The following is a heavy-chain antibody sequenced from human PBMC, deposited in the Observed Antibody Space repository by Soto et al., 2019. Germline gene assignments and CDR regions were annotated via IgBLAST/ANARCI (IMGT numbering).Heavy chain of an antibody. CDR3: ARGGYCSSPRCYQVYYYGMDV. Sequence: QEQLVQSGAEVKEPGASVKVSCQASGYTFTKYGISWVRQAPGQGLEWMGWISINQRNTNYAQNLQGRVTMTIDTYTSTAYMELRNLRYDDTAVYFCARGGYCSSPRCYQVYYYGMDVWGQGTTVTVSS. V-gene: IGHV1-18*01. J-gene: IGHJ6*02. D-gene: IGHD2-2*03. CDR1: GYTFTKYG. CDR2: ISINQRNT.